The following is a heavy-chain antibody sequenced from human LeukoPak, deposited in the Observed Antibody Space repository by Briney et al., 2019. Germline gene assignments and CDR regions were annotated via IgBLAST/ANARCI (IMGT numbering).Heavy chain of an antibody. D-gene: IGHD6-19*01. CDR1: GFTFSTYG. CDR3: AKARSEWLVLGWFDP. CDR2: ISGSGGST. Sequence: QPGGSLRLSCAASGFTFSTYGMSWVRQAPGKGLEWVSAISGSGGSTYYADSVKGRFTISRDNSKNTLYLQMNSLRAEDTAVYYCAKARSEWLVLGWFDPWGQGTLVTVSS. V-gene: IGHV3-23*01. J-gene: IGHJ5*02.